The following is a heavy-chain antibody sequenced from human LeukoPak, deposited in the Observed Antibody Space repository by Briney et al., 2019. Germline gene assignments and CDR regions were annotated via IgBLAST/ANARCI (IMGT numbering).Heavy chain of an antibody. J-gene: IGHJ4*02. D-gene: IGHD6-19*01. V-gene: IGHV3-30*18. Sequence: GGSLRLSCAASGFIFSSYGMHWVRQAPGKGLEWVAVISYDGSNKHYVDSVKGRFTISRDNSKNTLYLQMNSLRTEDTAVYYCAKDLGSGLSADYWGQGTLVTVSS. CDR1: GFIFSSYG. CDR2: ISYDGSNK. CDR3: AKDLGSGLSADY.